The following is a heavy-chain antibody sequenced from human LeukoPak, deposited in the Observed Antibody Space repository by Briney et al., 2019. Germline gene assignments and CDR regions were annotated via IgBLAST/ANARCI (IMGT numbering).Heavy chain of an antibody. CDR1: GFSFRTYG. CDR3: AFDPGY. Sequence: GGSLRLSCAASGFSFRTYGMHWVRQAPGKGLEWVAFIRFDGSNKYYADSVKGRFTISRDNSKNTLYLQMNRLIVEDTAVYYRAFDPGYWGQGTLVTVSS. V-gene: IGHV3-30*02. CDR2: IRFDGSNK. D-gene: IGHD6-13*01. J-gene: IGHJ4*02.